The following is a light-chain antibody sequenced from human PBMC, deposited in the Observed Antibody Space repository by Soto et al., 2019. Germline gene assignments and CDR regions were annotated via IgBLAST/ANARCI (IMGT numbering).Light chain of an antibody. CDR3: QQVDNPFT. CDR2: DAS. J-gene: IGKJ3*01. V-gene: IGKV1-33*01. Sequence: DIQMTQSPSSLSASAGDRVTITCQASQVISDYFNWCQLKPGKAPNFLINDASNLKAGVPSMFCGSGSGTDLTFAISSLQPEDIATYYCQQVDNPFTFGPGTKVDSK. CDR1: QVISDY.